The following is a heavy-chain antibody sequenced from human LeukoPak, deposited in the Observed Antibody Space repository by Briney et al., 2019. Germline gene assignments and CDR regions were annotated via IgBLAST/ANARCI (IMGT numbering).Heavy chain of an antibody. J-gene: IGHJ4*02. CDR2: ISGSGGST. Sequence: PGGSLRLSCAASGFAFSSHAMSWVRQAPGKGLEWVSAISGSGGSTYYADSVKGRFTISRDNSKNTLYLQMNSLRAEDTAVYYCARGGYCSSTSCYGSYDYWGQGTLVTVSS. V-gene: IGHV3-23*01. CDR1: GFAFSSHA. D-gene: IGHD2-2*01. CDR3: ARGGYCSSTSCYGSYDY.